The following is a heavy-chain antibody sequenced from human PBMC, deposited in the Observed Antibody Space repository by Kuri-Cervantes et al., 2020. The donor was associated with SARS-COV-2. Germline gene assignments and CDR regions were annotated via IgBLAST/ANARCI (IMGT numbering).Heavy chain of an antibody. CDR1: GLTFSSYG. Sequence: GESLKISCAASGLTFSSYGMHWVRQAPGKGLEWVAVISYDGSNKYYADSVKDRFTISRDNAKNSLYLQMNSLRAEDTAVYYCARVLLEGSCCGEYYFDYWGQGTLVTVSS. CDR2: ISYDGSNK. CDR3: ARVLLEGSCCGEYYFDY. V-gene: IGHV3-30*03. D-gene: IGHD1-26*01. J-gene: IGHJ4*02.